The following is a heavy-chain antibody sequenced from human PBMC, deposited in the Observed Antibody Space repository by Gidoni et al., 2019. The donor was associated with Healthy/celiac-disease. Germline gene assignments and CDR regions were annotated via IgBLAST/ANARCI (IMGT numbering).Heavy chain of an antibody. J-gene: IGHJ4*02. D-gene: IGHD6-13*01. CDR2: INPNSGGT. CDR1: GTTFPGYY. CDR3: AREVKAAAGTSQDY. V-gene: IGHV1-2*02. Sequence: QEQLVQSGACVKKPGPSAQSSCTASGTTFPGYYMHWVRQAPGKGLEWMGWINPNSGGTNYAQKFQGRVTMTRDTSISTAYMELSRLRSDYTAVYYCAREVKAAAGTSQDYWGQGTLVTVSS.